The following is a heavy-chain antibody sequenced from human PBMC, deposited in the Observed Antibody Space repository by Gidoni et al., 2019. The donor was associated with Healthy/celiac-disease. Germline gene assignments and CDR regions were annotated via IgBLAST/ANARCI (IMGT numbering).Heavy chain of an antibody. D-gene: IGHD6-19*01. CDR2: IYYSGST. J-gene: IGHJ6*02. V-gene: IGHV4-39*01. Sequence: QLQLQESGPGLVKPSETLSLTCTVSGGSISSSSYYWGWIRQPPGKGLEWIGSIYYSGSTYYNPSLKSRVTISVDTSKNQFSLKLSSVTAADTAVYYCARHAPSSGWYPHGMDVWGQGTTVTVSS. CDR1: GGSISSSSYY. CDR3: ARHAPSSGWYPHGMDV.